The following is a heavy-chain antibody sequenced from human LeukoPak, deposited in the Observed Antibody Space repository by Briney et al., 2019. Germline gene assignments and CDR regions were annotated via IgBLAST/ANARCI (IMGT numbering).Heavy chain of an antibody. CDR1: GYTFTGYY. D-gene: IGHD3-3*01. V-gene: IGHV1-2*02. J-gene: IGHJ6*02. Sequence: ASVKVSCKASGYTFTGYYMHWVRQAPGQGLEWMGWINPNSGGTNYAQKFQGRVTMTRDTSISTAYMELSRLRSDDTAVYYCARSTIFGVVIDYYGMDVWGQGTTVTVSS. CDR2: INPNSGGT. CDR3: ARSTIFGVVIDYYGMDV.